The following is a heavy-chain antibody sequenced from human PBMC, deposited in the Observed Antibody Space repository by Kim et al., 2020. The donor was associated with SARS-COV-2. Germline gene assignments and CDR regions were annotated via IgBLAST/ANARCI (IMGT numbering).Heavy chain of an antibody. CDR3: AAGRATMDS. Sequence: SETLSLTCTVSGVSITTYYWTWIRQPPWRGLEYIGYVYYSGSTNYSPSLKSRVTLSLDTSKNQISLKLRSVTAADTAVYYCAAGRATMDSWGQGTLVSVS. D-gene: IGHD5-12*01. J-gene: IGHJ4*02. CDR1: GVSITTYY. CDR2: VYYSGST. V-gene: IGHV4-59*01.